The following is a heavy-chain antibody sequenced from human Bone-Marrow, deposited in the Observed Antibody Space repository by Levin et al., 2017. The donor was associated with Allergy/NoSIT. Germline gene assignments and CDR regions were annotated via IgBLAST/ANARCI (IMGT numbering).Heavy chain of an antibody. Sequence: GGSLRLSCAASGFRFDNSAMHWVRQAPGKGLEWVAGIQWNSDNVAYADSVKGRFTISRDNAKNSLFLHMNSLRPEDSAFYYCVKGRSSGEINGAFDYWGQGTLVTVSS. D-gene: IGHD3-10*01. CDR2: IQWNSDNV. V-gene: IGHV3-9*01. J-gene: IGHJ4*02. CDR3: VKGRSSGEINGAFDY. CDR1: GFRFDNSA.